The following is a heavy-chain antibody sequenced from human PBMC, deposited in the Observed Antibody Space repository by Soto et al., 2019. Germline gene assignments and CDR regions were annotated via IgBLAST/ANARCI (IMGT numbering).Heavy chain of an antibody. D-gene: IGHD2-2*01. CDR2: IYYSGTP. V-gene: IGHV4-59*01. J-gene: IGHJ5*02. CDR3: ARDLGFCSSTSCFPYFEP. CDR1: GGSITSFY. Sequence: QVQLQESGPGLVKPSETLSLTCTVSGGSITSFYWSWIRQPPGKGLEWIGYIYYSGTPNYNPSLKSRVTISVDTSKNQFSLKLTSVTAADTAVYYCARDLGFCSSTSCFPYFEPWGQGTLVTVSS.